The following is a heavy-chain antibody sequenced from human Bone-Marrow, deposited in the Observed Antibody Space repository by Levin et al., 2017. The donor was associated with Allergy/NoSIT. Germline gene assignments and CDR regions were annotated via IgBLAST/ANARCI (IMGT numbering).Heavy chain of an antibody. CDR3: AKDNNGVPFES. CDR2: ITGGTGTT. CDR1: GFLISNYA. D-gene: IGHD2-8*01. J-gene: IGHJ4*02. Sequence: LSLTCAASGFLISNYAMTWVRQAPGKGLEWVALITGGTGTTDYADSVKGRLTISRDNSKNTLFLEMNSLRAEDTARYYCAKDNNGVPFESWGQGTLVTVSS. V-gene: IGHV3-23*01.